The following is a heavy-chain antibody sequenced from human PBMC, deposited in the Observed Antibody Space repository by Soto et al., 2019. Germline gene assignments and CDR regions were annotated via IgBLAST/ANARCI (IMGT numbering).Heavy chain of an antibody. Sequence: SETLSLTCTVSCGSISSYYWSWIRQPPGKGLEWIGYIYYSGSTNYNPSLKSRVTISVDTSKNQFSLKLSSVTAADTAVYYCARAVRGYGMDVWGQGTTVTVSS. J-gene: IGHJ6*02. V-gene: IGHV4-59*08. CDR3: ARAVRGYGMDV. CDR1: CGSISSYY. CDR2: IYYSGST. D-gene: IGHD3-10*01.